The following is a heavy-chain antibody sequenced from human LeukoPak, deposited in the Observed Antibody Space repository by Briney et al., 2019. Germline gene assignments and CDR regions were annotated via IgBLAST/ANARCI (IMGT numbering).Heavy chain of an antibody. D-gene: IGHD3-22*01. J-gene: IGHJ4*02. CDR2: NNPSGGSA. V-gene: IGHV1-46*01. CDR1: GYTFTSYY. Sequence: ASVKVSCKASGYTFTSYYMHWVRQAPGQGLEWMGINNPSGGSASYAQKFQGRVTMTRDTSTSTVYMEVSSLRSEDTAVYYCARDVASSGYYWDWGQGTLVTVSS. CDR3: ARDVASSGYYWD.